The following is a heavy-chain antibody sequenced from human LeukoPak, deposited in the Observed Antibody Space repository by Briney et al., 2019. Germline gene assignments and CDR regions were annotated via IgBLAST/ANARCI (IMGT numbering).Heavy chain of an antibody. CDR3: ARDLGGYDFWSGPYNWFDP. Sequence: SETLSLTCTVSGGSISSYYWSWIRQPAGKGLEWIGRIYTSGSTNYNPSLKSRVTMSVDTSKNQFSLKLSSVTAADTAVYYCARDLGGYDFWSGPYNWFDPWGQGTLVTVSS. CDR2: IYTSGST. D-gene: IGHD3-3*01. V-gene: IGHV4-4*07. CDR1: GGSISSYY. J-gene: IGHJ5*02.